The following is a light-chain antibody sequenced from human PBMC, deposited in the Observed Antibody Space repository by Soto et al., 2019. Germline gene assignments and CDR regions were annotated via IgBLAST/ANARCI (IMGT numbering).Light chain of an antibody. V-gene: IGKV3-20*01. CDR2: GAS. CDR1: QTVSSSF. CDR3: QQFGGSSWT. Sequence: EIVLTQSPGTLSLSPGERATLSCNTSQTVSSSFLAWYQQKPGQAPRLLIFGASSRATGIPDRFSGSGSGTDFTLTINRLEPEDFAVYYCQQFGGSSWTFGRGTKVDIK. J-gene: IGKJ1*01.